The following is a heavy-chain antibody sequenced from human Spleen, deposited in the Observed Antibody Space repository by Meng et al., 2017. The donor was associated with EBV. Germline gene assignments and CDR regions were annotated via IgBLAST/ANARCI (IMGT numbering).Heavy chain of an antibody. D-gene: IGHD6-13*01. V-gene: IGHV1-69*01. CDR1: GGTFSSYA. J-gene: IGHJ4*02. Sequence: QVQLVQSGAEVKKPXXXXXVXCKXSGGTFSSYAISWVRQAPGQGLEWMGGIIPIFGTANYAQKFQGRVTITADESTSTAYMELSSLRSEDTAVYYCARDGIAAAGTEGYYFDYWGQGTLVTVSS. CDR3: ARDGIAAAGTEGYYFDY. CDR2: IIPIFGTA.